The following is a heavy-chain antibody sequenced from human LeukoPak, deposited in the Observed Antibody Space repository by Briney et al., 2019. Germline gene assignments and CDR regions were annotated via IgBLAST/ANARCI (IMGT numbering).Heavy chain of an antibody. Sequence: SVKVSCKASGGTFSSYALSWVRQAPGQGLECMGGIIPLFGTPNYAQKFQGRVTITADISTTTVYMDLNSLRSEDTAVYYCAAMYTVREVIIGDDYWGQGTLVTVSS. D-gene: IGHD3-10*01. CDR3: AAMYTVREVIIGDDY. J-gene: IGHJ4*02. V-gene: IGHV1-69*06. CDR1: GGTFSSYA. CDR2: IIPLFGTP.